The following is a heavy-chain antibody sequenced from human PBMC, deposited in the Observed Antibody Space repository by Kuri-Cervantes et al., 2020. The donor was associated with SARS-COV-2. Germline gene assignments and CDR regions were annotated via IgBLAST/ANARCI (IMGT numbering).Heavy chain of an antibody. V-gene: IGHV6-1*01. CDR3: ARGIYYGMDV. CDR2: TYYRSKWYN. CDR1: GDSVSSNSAA. J-gene: IGHJ6*02. Sequence: SQTLSLTCAVSGDSVSSNSAAWNWIWQSPSRGLEWLGRTYYRSKWYNDYAVSVKSRVTINPDTSKNQFSLQLNSVTPEDTAVYYCARGIYYGMDVWGQGTTVTVSS.